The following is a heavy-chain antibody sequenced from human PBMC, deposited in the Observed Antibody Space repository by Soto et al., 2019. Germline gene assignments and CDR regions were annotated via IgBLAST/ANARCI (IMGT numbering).Heavy chain of an antibody. CDR2: IYYSGST. Sequence: QLQLQESGPGLVKPSETLSLTCTVSGGSISSSSYYWGWIRQPPGKGLEWNGSIYYSGSTYYNPSLKSRVTISVDTSKNQFSLKLSSVTAADTAVYYCARLLRHNYYGMDVWGQGTSVTVSS. V-gene: IGHV4-39*01. CDR3: ARLLRHNYYGMDV. D-gene: IGHD5-12*01. CDR1: GGSISSSSYY. J-gene: IGHJ6*02.